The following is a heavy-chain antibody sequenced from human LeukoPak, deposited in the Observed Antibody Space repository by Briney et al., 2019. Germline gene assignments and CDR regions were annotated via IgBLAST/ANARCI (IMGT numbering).Heavy chain of an antibody. CDR3: ARLAVAGSYYFDY. J-gene: IGHJ4*02. V-gene: IGHV4-39*01. CDR1: GGSISSSSYY. CDR2: IYYSGST. D-gene: IGHD6-19*01. Sequence: SETLSLTCTVSGGSISSSSYYWGWIRQPPGKGLEWIGSIYYSGSTYYNPSLKSRVTISVHTSKNQFSLKLSSVTAADTAVYYCARLAVAGSYYFDYWGQGTLVTVSS.